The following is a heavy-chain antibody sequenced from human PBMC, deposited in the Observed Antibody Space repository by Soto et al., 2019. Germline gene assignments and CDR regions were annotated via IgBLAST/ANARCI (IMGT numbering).Heavy chain of an antibody. D-gene: IGHD3-10*01. V-gene: IGHV3-74*01. CDR1: GFVFSMYW. Sequence: EVQLVESGGGLVQPGGSVRLSCAASGFVFSMYWMHWVRPAPDKGLEWVSRISDDGSTIHYADSVKGRFSISRDNAQNFLFLEMTALRDDDTAVYYCVRGPRPSSVGTGAFWGQGSPVTVSS. CDR3: VRGPRPSSVGTGAF. CDR2: ISDDGSTI. J-gene: IGHJ4*02.